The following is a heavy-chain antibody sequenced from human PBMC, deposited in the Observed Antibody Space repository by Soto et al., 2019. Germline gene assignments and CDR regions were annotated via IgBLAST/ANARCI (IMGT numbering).Heavy chain of an antibody. Sequence: QVLLQESGPGLVKSSQTLSLTCTVSGDSLSGGDYYWSWISQPPGKGLEWIGDIYYTGITFYNPSLKSRLTISLDSSKNQFSLRLNSVTAADTAVYFCARAYRINGWSDYFFDYWGQGTLVTVSS. CDR1: GDSLSGGDYY. CDR2: IYYTGIT. V-gene: IGHV4-30-4*08. CDR3: ARAYRINGWSDYFFDY. J-gene: IGHJ4*02. D-gene: IGHD6-19*01.